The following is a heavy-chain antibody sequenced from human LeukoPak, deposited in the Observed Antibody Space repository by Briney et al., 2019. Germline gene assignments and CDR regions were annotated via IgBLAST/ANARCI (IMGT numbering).Heavy chain of an antibody. J-gene: IGHJ4*02. Sequence: SQTLSLTCTVSGGSISSGSYYWSWIRQPAGKGLEWIGRLHTSGGPKYDPSLKSRVTMSLDTSKNQFFLKVSSVTAADTAVYLCATGGGPFDYWGQGILVTVSS. CDR1: GGSISSGSYY. CDR2: LHTSGGP. CDR3: ATGGGPFDY. D-gene: IGHD3-16*01. V-gene: IGHV4-61*02.